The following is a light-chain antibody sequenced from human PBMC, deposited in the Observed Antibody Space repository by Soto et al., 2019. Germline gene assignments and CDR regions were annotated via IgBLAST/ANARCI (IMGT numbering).Light chain of an antibody. J-gene: IGLJ3*02. CDR3: SSYTVINTAV. V-gene: IGLV2-14*01. CDR1: SSDVGAYNY. Sequence: QSALTQPASVSGSPGQPVSISCTGSSSDVGAYNYVDWNQQKPGKAPKFLIYELDNRPSGISHRFPGSKSGNTASLTISGLQTEYAADYYCSSYTVINTAVFGGGTKVTVL. CDR2: ELD.